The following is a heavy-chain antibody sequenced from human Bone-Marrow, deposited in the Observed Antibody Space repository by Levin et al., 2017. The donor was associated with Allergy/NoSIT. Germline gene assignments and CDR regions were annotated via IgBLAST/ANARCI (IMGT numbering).Heavy chain of an antibody. V-gene: IGHV4-59*01. CDR2: IYYSDGGGR. CDR3: ASSRAGGGSVDY. CDR1: GGSISDYN. J-gene: IGHJ4*02. D-gene: IGHD4-23*01. Sequence: SETLSLICSVSGGSISDYNWNWIRQPPGKGLEWIGNIYYSDGGGRRFKPSLRGRLTISADTSKNQISLNVNAVTAADTVVYYCASSRAGGGSVDYWGQGTQVTVSS.